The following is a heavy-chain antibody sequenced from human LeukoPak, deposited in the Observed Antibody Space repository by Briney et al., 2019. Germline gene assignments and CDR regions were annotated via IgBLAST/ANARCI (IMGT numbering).Heavy chain of an antibody. Sequence: GGSLRLSCAASGFTFSDYYMSWIRQAPGKGLEWVTYISSSGSTIYYADSVKGRFTISRDNAKNSLYLQMNSLRAEDTAVYYCARDQVENCAFDIWGQGTMVTVSS. J-gene: IGHJ3*02. CDR1: GFTFSDYY. D-gene: IGHD5-24*01. CDR3: ARDQVENCAFDI. CDR2: ISSSGSTI. V-gene: IGHV3-11*01.